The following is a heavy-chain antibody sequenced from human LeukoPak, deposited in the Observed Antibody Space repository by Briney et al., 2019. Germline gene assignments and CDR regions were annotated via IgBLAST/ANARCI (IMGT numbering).Heavy chain of an antibody. D-gene: IGHD1-1*01. J-gene: IGHJ4*02. CDR3: ARDRGNWPIDY. CDR2: ISFRSSAL. Sequence: PGGSLRLSCAPSRFTLRDYHINWVRQAPRKGREWISYISFRSSALYYADSVKGRFAISRDTTKDSVYLHMSSLRAEDTAVYYWARDRGNWPIDYWGQGTLVTVSS. CDR1: RFTLRDYH. V-gene: IGHV3-48*01.